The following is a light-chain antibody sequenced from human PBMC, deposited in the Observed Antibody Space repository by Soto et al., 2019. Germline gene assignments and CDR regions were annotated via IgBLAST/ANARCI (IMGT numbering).Light chain of an antibody. J-gene: IGLJ2*01. Sequence: QSVLTQPPSVSGTPGQTVTISCSGSSSNIGSKSVQWYQQLPETAPKLLIYSNNQRPSGVPDRFSGSKSGTSASLAISGLQSEDEGHYYCGAWDDTLNVLVFGGGTKLTVL. V-gene: IGLV1-44*01. CDR3: GAWDDTLNVLV. CDR1: SSNIGSKS. CDR2: SNN.